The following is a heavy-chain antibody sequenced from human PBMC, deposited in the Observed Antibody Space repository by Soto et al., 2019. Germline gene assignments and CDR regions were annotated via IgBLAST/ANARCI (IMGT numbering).Heavy chain of an antibody. Sequence: PGESLKISCKGSGYSFTSYWISWVRQMPGKGLEWMGRIDPSDSYTNYSPSFQGHVTISADKSINTAYLQWSSLKASDTAMYYCARRATNYDNNWFDPWGQGNLVTVSS. D-gene: IGHD3-9*01. CDR3: ARRATNYDNNWFDP. CDR1: GYSFTSYW. V-gene: IGHV5-10-1*01. CDR2: IDPSDSYT. J-gene: IGHJ5*02.